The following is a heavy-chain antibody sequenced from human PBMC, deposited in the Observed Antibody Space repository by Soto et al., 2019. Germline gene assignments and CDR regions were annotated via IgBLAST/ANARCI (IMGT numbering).Heavy chain of an antibody. Sequence: EVHLLESGGDLVQLGGSLRLSCASSGFTFSSYVMTWVRQAPGKGLEWVSSITGSGDNTYFADSVKGRFTISRDNSKNTLYLQMNSLRAEDTAVYYCARYVFGTAPDYWGQGTLVTVSS. CDR3: ARYVFGTAPDY. J-gene: IGHJ4*02. V-gene: IGHV3-23*01. D-gene: IGHD2-21*01. CDR1: GFTFSSYV. CDR2: ITGSGDNT.